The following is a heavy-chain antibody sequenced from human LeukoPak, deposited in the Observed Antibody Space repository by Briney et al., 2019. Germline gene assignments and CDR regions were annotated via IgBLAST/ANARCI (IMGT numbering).Heavy chain of an antibody. CDR1: GGSFSGYY. V-gene: IGHV4-34*01. CDR3: ARGEDYYDSSGYTDY. J-gene: IGHJ4*02. CDR2: INHSGST. Sequence: PSETLSLTCAVYGGSFSGYYWSWIRQPPGKGLEWIGEINHSGSTNYNPSLKSRVTISVDTSKNQFSLKLSSVTAADTAVYYCARGEDYYDSSGYTDYWGQGTLVTVSS. D-gene: IGHD3-22*01.